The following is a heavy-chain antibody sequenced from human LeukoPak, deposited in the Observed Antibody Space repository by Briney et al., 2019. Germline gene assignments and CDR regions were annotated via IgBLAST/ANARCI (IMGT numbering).Heavy chain of an antibody. D-gene: IGHD6-19*01. V-gene: IGHV3-7*01. CDR2: IKQDGSEK. CDR1: GFTFSSYW. CDR3: ARVSKKQWLVGYYFDY. Sequence: PGGSLGLSCAASGFTFSSYWMSWVRQAPGKGLEWVANIKQDGSEKYYVDSVKGRFTISRDNAKNSLYLQMNSLRAEDTAVYYCARVSKKQWLVGYYFDYWGQGTLVTVSS. J-gene: IGHJ4*02.